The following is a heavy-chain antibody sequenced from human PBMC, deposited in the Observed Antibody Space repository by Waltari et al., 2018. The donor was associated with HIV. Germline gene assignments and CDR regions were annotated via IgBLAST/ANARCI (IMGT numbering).Heavy chain of an antibody. Sequence: EVQLVESEGGLVKPGGSLRLSCAASGFTFSSSSMNWVRQAPGKGLEWVSSISTSSSYIYYADSVKGRFTISRDNAKNSLYLQMNSLRAEDTAVYYCATKPSGSGSYYTIVDYWGQGTLVTVSS. V-gene: IGHV3-21*01. CDR1: GFTFSSSS. J-gene: IGHJ4*02. CDR2: ISTSSSYI. CDR3: ATKPSGSGSYYTIVDY. D-gene: IGHD3-10*01.